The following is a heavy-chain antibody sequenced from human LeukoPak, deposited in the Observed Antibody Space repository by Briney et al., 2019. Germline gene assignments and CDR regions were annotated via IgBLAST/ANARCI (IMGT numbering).Heavy chain of an antibody. CDR3: ARDSGRFDVFDI. V-gene: IGHV3-53*01. J-gene: IGHJ3*02. CDR2: IYSDGRT. CDR1: GFTVSTNY. Sequence: GGSLRLSCAASGFTVSTNYMSWVRQAPGKGLEWVSVIYSDGRTYYADSVKGRFTISRDNSKNTLYLQMNSLRAEDTAVYYCARDSGRFDVFDIWGQGTMVTDPS. D-gene: IGHD3-10*01.